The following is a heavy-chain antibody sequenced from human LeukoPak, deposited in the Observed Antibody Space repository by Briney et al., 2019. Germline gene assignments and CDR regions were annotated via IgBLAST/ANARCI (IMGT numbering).Heavy chain of an antibody. D-gene: IGHD3-10*01. V-gene: IGHV1-2*02. CDR3: ARDQWSGDKGIDY. CDR2: INPNSGGT. Sequence: GSSVNVSFTSSGYTFTGYYMNWVRQPPAQGLEWMGFINPNSGGTNYAQKFQGRVTMTRYTTITKAYMKLRRLKTDDTAMYYSARDQWSGDKGIDYWGQGTLVTVSS. J-gene: IGHJ4*02. CDR1: GYTFTGYY.